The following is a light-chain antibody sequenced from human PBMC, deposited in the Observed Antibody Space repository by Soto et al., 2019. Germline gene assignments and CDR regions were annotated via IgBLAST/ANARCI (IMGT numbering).Light chain of an antibody. V-gene: IGKV3-11*01. CDR2: DAS. CDR1: QSVSSY. CDR3: QQRSNWLLT. Sequence: EIVLTQSPATLSLSPGERATLSCRASQSVSSYLAWYQQKPGQAPRLLIYDASNRATGIPARFSGSGSGTDFTLTISSLEPEDFAVYYCQQRSNWLLTFGGGTKAEIK. J-gene: IGKJ4*01.